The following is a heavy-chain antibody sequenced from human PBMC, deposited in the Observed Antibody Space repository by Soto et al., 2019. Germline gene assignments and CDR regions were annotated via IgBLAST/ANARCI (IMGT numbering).Heavy chain of an antibody. D-gene: IGHD6-19*01. V-gene: IGHV1-18*01. J-gene: IGHJ5*01. Sequence: ASVKVSCKASGYTFTSYGISWVRQAPGQGLEWMGWISAYNGNTNYAQKLQGRVTMTTDTSTSTAYMELRSLRSDDTAVYYCARVRSSGWFNWFDSWRQATLVTVSS. CDR2: ISAYNGNT. CDR1: GYTFTSYG. CDR3: ARVRSSGWFNWFDS.